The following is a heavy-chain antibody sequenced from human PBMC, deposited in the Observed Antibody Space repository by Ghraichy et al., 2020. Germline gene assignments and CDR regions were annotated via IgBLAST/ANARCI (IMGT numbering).Heavy chain of an antibody. Sequence: GGSLRLSCAASGFTFSSYAMSWVRQAPGKGLEWVSAISGSGGSTYYADSVKGRFTISRDNSKNTLYLQMNSLRAEDTAVYYCAKDSPNYDSSGYTPDAFDIWGQGTMVTVSS. D-gene: IGHD3-22*01. CDR3: AKDSPNYDSSGYTPDAFDI. V-gene: IGHV3-23*01. J-gene: IGHJ3*02. CDR2: ISGSGGST. CDR1: GFTFSSYA.